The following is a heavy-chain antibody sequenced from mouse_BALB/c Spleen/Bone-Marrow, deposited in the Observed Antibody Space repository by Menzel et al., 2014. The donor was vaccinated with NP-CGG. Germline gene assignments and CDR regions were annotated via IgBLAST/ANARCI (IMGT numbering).Heavy chain of an antibody. CDR1: GLTFTDYY. CDR3: ARDMGGLLFDY. CDR2: IRNKANGYTT. D-gene: IGHD2-3*01. Sequence: EVKVEESGRGLIQPGGSLRLSCATSGLTFTDYYMTWVRQPPGEALEWLGFIRNKANGYTTEYSASVKGRFTISRDNSQSIHYLQMNTLRGEDSATYYCARDMGGLLFDYWGQGTTLTVSS. J-gene: IGHJ2*01. V-gene: IGHV7-3*02.